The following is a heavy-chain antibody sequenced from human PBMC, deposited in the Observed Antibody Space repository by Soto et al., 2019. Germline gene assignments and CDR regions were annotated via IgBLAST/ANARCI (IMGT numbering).Heavy chain of an antibody. J-gene: IGHJ4*02. CDR2: IIPIFGTA. Sequence: GASVKVSCRASGGTFSSYAISWVRQAPGQGLEWMGGIIPIFGTANYAQKFQGRVTITADESTSTAYMELSSLRSEDTAVYYCARTGYSSGWYAGWGQGTLVTVPS. D-gene: IGHD6-19*01. CDR3: ARTGYSSGWYAG. CDR1: GGTFSSYA. V-gene: IGHV1-69*13.